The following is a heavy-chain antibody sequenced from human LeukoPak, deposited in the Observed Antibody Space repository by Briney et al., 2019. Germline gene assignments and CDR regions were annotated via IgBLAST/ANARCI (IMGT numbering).Heavy chain of an antibody. V-gene: IGHV3-21*01. CDR2: ISSGSSAI. CDR3: ARGHTAVTRHFDF. CDR1: GGSISSNS. J-gene: IGHJ4*02. Sequence: ETLSLTCAVSGGSISSNSYYWGWIRQPPGKGLEWVSIISSGSSAIFSADALKGRFTISRDDAKNLLYLDMNSLRAEDTAVYYCARGHTAVTRHFDFWGQGTLVTVSS. D-gene: IGHD4-17*01.